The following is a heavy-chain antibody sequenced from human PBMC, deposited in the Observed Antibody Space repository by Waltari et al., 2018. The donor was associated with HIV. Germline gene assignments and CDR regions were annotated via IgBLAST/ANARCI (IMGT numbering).Heavy chain of an antibody. CDR2: IYSGGST. V-gene: IGHV3-53*02. CDR1: GFTVSSNY. Sequence: EVQLVETGGGLIQPGGSLRLSCAASGFTVSSNYMSWVRQAPGKGLEWVSVIYSGGSTYYADSVKGRFTISRDNSKNTLYLQMNSLRAEDTAVYYCARDLLAARPERDYWGQGTLVTVSS. CDR3: ARDLLAARPERDY. J-gene: IGHJ4*02. D-gene: IGHD6-6*01.